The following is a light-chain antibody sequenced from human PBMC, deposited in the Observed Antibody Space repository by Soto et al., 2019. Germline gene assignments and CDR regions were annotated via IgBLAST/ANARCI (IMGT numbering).Light chain of an antibody. CDR2: DAS. CDR1: QSVNRY. V-gene: IGKV3-11*01. Sequence: EIVLTQSPATLSLSPGARATLSCRASQSVNRYLAWYQQKPGQAPRLLIYDASNRATGIPARFSGSGSGTDFTLTINSLEPEDFAVYYCQQRMHWPPITFGQGTRLEIK. CDR3: QQRMHWPPIT. J-gene: IGKJ5*01.